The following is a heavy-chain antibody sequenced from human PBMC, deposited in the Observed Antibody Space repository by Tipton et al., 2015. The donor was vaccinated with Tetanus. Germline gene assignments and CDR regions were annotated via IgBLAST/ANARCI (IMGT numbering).Heavy chain of an antibody. CDR1: GGSIISYY. Sequence: TLSLTCTVSGGSIISYYWSWIRQPAGKGLEWIGRVYSSGSTHYNPSLKSRVTMSLDTSRKQFSLSLTSVTAADTAVYYCARGTMVRGVIFLDYWGQGTLVTVSS. J-gene: IGHJ4*02. CDR2: VYSSGST. V-gene: IGHV4-4*07. D-gene: IGHD3-10*01. CDR3: ARGTMVRGVIFLDY.